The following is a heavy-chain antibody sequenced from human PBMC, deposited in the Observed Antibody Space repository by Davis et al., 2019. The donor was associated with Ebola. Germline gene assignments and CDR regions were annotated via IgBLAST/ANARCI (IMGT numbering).Heavy chain of an antibody. D-gene: IGHD5-18*01. CDR3: ASARYKYGYLSIRYYGMDV. CDR2: IKPDGSEK. V-gene: IGHV3-7*03. CDR1: RFDFSSYW. J-gene: IGHJ6*02. Sequence: GESLKISCTASRFDFSSYWMSWVRQAPGKGLEWVANIKPDGSEKYYVDSVRGRFTISRDSTKNTLYLQMNSLRAEDTAVYYCASARYKYGYLSIRYYGMDVWGQGTTVTVSS.